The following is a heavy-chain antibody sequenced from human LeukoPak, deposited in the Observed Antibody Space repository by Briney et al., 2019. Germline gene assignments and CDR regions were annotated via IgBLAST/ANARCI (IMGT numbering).Heavy chain of an antibody. V-gene: IGHV3-30*02. J-gene: IGHJ3*02. D-gene: IGHD3-10*01. CDR3: AKGDYGSGKASGAFDI. CDR2: IRYDGSNK. CDR1: GFTFSSYG. Sequence: GGSLRLSCAASGFTFSSYGMHWVRQAPGKGLEWVAFIRYDGSNKYYADSVKGRFTISRDNSKNTLYLQMNSLRAEDTAVYYCAKGDYGSGKASGAFDIWGQGTMVTVSS.